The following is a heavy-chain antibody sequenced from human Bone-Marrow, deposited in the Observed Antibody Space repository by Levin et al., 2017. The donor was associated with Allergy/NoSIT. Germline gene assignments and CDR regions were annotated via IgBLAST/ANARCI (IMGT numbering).Heavy chain of an antibody. CDR2: ISAGGITI. J-gene: IGHJ4*02. CDR3: AREDRNYRPFDF. V-gene: IGHV3-48*03. Sequence: PGGSLRLSCAASGFTFTTYGMNWVRQAPGKGLEWVSYISAGGITIYYADSVRGRFTISRDNARNSLFLQMNSLRAEDTALYYCAREDRNYRPFDFWGQGTLVTVSS. CDR1: GFTFTTYG. D-gene: IGHD4-11*01.